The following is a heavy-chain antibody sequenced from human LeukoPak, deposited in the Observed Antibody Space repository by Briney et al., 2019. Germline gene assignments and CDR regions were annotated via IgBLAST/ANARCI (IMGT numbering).Heavy chain of an antibody. CDR2: MYPGDCDT. V-gene: IGHV5-51*01. J-gene: IGHJ4*02. D-gene: IGHD3-10*01. CDR1: GYRFNSYW. Sequence: GESLKISCKGSGYRFNSYWIGWVRQMPGKGLEWRGIMYPGDCDTRISPSFQSQVTLSADKSISTAYLQWSSLKASDTAMYYCARHVHGSGSYNNGMGGYFDYWGQGTLVTVSS. CDR3: ARHVHGSGSYNNGMGGYFDY.